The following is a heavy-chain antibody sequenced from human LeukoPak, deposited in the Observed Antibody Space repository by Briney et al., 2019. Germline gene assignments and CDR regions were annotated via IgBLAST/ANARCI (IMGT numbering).Heavy chain of an antibody. CDR2: MNPNSGNT. J-gene: IGHJ5*02. D-gene: IGHD2-2*01. CDR1: GYTFTSYD. V-gene: IGHV1-8*01. CDR3: ARVTDEYCSSTSCYFDWFDP. Sequence: VSVKVSCKASGYTFTSYDINWVRQATGQGLEWMGWMNPNSGNTGYAQKFQGRVTMTRNTSISTAYMELSSLRSEDTAVYYCARVTDEYCSSTSCYFDWFDPWGQGTLVTVSS.